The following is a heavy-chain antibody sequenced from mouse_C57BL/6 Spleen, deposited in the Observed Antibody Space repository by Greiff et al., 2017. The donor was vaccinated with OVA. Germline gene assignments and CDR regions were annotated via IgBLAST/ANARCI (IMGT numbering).Heavy chain of an antibody. V-gene: IGHV5-9-1*02. CDR1: GFTFSSYA. J-gene: IGHJ4*01. CDR3: TRTPLFRYAMDD. D-gene: IGHD2-3*01. CDR2: ISSGGDYI. Sequence: DVMLVESGEGLVKPGGSLKLSCAASGFTFSSYALSWVRQTPEKSLEWVAYISSGGDYIYYSDTVKSRFTISRDNARNNLYRQMSSLKSEDTAMYYCTRTPLFRYAMDDWGQGTSVTVSS.